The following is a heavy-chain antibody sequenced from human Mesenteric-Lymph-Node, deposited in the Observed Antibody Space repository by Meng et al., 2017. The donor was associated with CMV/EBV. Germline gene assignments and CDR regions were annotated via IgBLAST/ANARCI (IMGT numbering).Heavy chain of an antibody. V-gene: IGHV4-34*09. CDR2: IKYTGST. CDR3: ARVPSSSGCNYFDP. Sequence: LRLSCAVYGGSFSGYYWNWVRQSPGKGLEWIGEIKYTGSTNYNPSLKSRVTISLDASKNQFFLILNSVTAADTAVYYCARVPSSSGCNYFDPWGQGTLVTVSS. D-gene: IGHD6-6*01. CDR1: GGSFSGYY. J-gene: IGHJ5*02.